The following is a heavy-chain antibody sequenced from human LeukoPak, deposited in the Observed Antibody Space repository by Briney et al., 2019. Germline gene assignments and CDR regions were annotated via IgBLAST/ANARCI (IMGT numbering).Heavy chain of an antibody. V-gene: IGHV3-7*03. D-gene: IGHD3-3*01. CDR3: ARDQYDTWSRRGNFDS. J-gene: IGHJ4*02. CDR2: IKLDGSEK. CDR1: GFTFSNYW. Sequence: VGSLRLSCVASGFTFSNYWMSWVRQAPGKGLEWVANIKLDGSEKNYVDSVKGRFTISRDNTKNSLYLQMNSLRAEDTAVFYCARDQYDTWSRRGNFDSWGQGTLVIVSS.